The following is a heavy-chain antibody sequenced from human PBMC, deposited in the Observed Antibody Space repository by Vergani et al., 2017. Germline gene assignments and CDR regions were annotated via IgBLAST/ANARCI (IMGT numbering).Heavy chain of an antibody. CDR3: ARFDYGGIDY. CDR2: IYYSGST. V-gene: IGHV4-59*08. CDR1: GGSISSYY. Sequence: QLQLQESGPGLVKPSETLSLTCTVSGGSISSYYWSWIRQPPGKGLEWIGYIYYSGSTNYNPSLKSRVTISVDTSKNQFSLKLSSVTAADTAVYYCARFDYGGIDYWGQGTLVTVSS. J-gene: IGHJ4*02. D-gene: IGHD4-23*01.